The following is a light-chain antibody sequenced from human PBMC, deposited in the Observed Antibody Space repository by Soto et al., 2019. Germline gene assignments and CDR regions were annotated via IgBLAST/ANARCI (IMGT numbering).Light chain of an antibody. CDR3: QQYGSYRT. Sequence: DIRLTQSPSTLSASVGDRVTITFRARQSISIWLAWYQQKPGKAPKLLIYDASILESGVPSRFSGSGSGTEFTLTISSLQPDDFAAYYCQQYGSYRTFGQGTKVDIK. J-gene: IGKJ1*01. V-gene: IGKV1-5*01. CDR2: DAS. CDR1: QSISIW.